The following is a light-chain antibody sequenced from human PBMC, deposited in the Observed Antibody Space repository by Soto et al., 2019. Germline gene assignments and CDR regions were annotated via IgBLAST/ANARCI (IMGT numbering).Light chain of an antibody. V-gene: IGKV1-39*01. J-gene: IGKJ4*01. CDR1: QSISSY. Sequence: DIQMSQSPSSLSASVGDRVTITCRASQSISSYLNWYQQKPGKAPKLLTYAASSLQSGVPSRFSGSGSGTDFTLTISSLQPEDFATYYCQQSYSTPRFGGGTKVDI. CDR2: AAS. CDR3: QQSYSTPR.